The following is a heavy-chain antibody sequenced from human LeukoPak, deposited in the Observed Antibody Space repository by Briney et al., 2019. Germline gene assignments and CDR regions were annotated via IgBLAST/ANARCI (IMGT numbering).Heavy chain of an antibody. D-gene: IGHD3-22*01. CDR2: ISGSGGST. V-gene: IGHV3-23*01. CDR1: GFTFSSYA. CDR3: AYYYDSSGYFY. Sequence: GGSLRLSCAASGFTFSSYAMSWVRQAPGKGLEWISAISGSGGSTYYADSVKGRFTISRDNSKNTLYLQMNSLRAEDTAVYYCAYYYDSSGYFYWGQGTLVTVSS. J-gene: IGHJ4*02.